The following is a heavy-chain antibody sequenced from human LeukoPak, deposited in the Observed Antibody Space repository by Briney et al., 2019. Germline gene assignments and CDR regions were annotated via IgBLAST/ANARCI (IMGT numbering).Heavy chain of an antibody. CDR3: ARVVGQIAAAVAVSFDY. Sequence: GGSLRLSCAASGFTFSSYSMNWVRQAPGKGLEWVSYISSSSSTIYYADSVKGRFTISRDNTKNSLYLQMNSLRAEDTAVYYCARVVGQIAAAVAVSFDYWGQGTLVTVSS. D-gene: IGHD6-13*01. CDR2: ISSSSSTI. CDR1: GFTFSSYS. V-gene: IGHV3-48*01. J-gene: IGHJ4*02.